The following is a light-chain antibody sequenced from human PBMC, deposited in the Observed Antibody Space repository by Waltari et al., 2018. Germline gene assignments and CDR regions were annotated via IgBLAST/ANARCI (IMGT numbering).Light chain of an antibody. J-gene: IGKJ2*01. V-gene: IGKV3-20*01. CDR1: QSLKVAY. CDR3: QQYDTSPGT. Sequence: EIVLTQSPGTLPLTPREKAILSCRASQSLKVAYVAWYQQRSGQAPRLLIYGALYRAADIPDRFSGSGSGTDFTLTITRLEPEDFAVYYCQQYDTSPGTFGQGTKLEMK. CDR2: GAL.